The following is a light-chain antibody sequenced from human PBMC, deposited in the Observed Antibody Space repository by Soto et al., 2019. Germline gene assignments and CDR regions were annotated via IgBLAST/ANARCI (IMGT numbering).Light chain of an antibody. CDR1: SSDIGSYNY. Sequence: QSALTQPASVSGSPGQSIAISCTGTSSDIGSYNYVSWYQQHPGKAPKLMIHEVSNRPSGVPDRFSGSKSGNTASLTISGLQAEDEADYYCCSYAGRDTLYVFGSGTKLTVL. J-gene: IGLJ1*01. CDR3: CSYAGRDTLYV. CDR2: EVS. V-gene: IGLV2-14*01.